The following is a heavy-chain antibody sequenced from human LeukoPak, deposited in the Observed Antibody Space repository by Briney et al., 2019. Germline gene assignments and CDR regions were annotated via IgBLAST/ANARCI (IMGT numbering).Heavy chain of an antibody. CDR1: GGSINSYY. CDR2: IYYSGST. J-gene: IGHJ4*02. D-gene: IGHD5-18*01. V-gene: IGHV4-59*01. CDR3: AGLDTAMGTFDY. Sequence: SETLSLTCTVSGGSINSYYWSWIRQPPGKGLEWIGYIYYSGSTNYNPSLKSRVTISVDTSKNQFSLKLSSVTAEDTAVYYCAGLDTAMGTFDYWGQGTLVTVSS.